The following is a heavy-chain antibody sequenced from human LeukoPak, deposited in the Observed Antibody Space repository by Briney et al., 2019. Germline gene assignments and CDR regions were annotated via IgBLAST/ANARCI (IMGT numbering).Heavy chain of an antibody. V-gene: IGHV4-59*08. J-gene: IGHJ4*02. D-gene: IGHD2-8*01. CDR2: IYYSGST. Sequence: SETLSLTCTVSGGSISSYYWNWIRQPPGKGLEWIGYIYYSGSTNYNPSLKSRVTISVQSKNQFSLKLSSVTAADTAVYYCARANGRGYFDYWGQGALATVSS. CDR3: ARANGRGYFDY. CDR1: GGSISSYY.